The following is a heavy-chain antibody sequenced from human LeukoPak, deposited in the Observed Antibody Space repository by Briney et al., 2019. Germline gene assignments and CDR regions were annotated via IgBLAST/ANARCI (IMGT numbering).Heavy chain of an antibody. CDR1: GYTFTSYG. Sequence: ASVKVSCKASGYTFTSYGISWVRQAPGQGLEWMGWISAYNGNTNYAQKLQGRVTMTTDTSTSTAYMELRRLRSDDTAVYYCARDSNYYDSSGYCDYWGQGTLVTVSS. CDR3: ARDSNYYDSSGYCDY. J-gene: IGHJ4*02. D-gene: IGHD3-22*01. CDR2: ISAYNGNT. V-gene: IGHV1-18*01.